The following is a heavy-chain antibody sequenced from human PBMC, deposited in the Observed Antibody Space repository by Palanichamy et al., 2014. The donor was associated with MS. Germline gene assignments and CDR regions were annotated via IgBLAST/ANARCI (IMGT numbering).Heavy chain of an antibody. Sequence: QVQLVQSGAEVKKPGASVKVSCKASGYTFTSYDINWVRQATGQGLEWMGWMNPNSGNTGYAQKFQGRVTMIRNTSISTAYMELSSLRSEDTAVYYCARGTPYYYGSGSYYFDYWGQGTLVTVSS. CDR1: GYTFTSYD. V-gene: IGHV1-8*01. CDR3: ARGTPYYYGSGSYYFDY. CDR2: MNPNSGNT. D-gene: IGHD3-10*01. J-gene: IGHJ4*02.